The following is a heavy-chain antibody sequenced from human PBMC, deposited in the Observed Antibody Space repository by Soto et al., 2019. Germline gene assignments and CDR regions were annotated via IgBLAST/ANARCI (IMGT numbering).Heavy chain of an antibody. CDR1: GFTVSSNF. CDR3: ARQCGGGCSNAFDL. J-gene: IGHJ3*01. Sequence: HLVESGGGLVQPGGSLRLSCAASGFTVSSNFMNWVRQSPGKGLEWLAVLYPGPGTYYSDSVKDRFTISRDNSKKTLFLQLDGLRAEDTAIYFFARQCGGGCSNAFDLWGQGTVVTVSP. CDR2: LYPGPGT. V-gene: IGHV3-66*04. D-gene: IGHD2-21*01.